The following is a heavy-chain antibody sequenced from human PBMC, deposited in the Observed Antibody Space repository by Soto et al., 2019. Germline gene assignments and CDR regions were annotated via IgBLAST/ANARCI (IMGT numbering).Heavy chain of an antibody. CDR1: GDTFSRYA. CDR3: ARDYYGSGSYSGYYYGMDV. Sequence: ASVKVSCKASGDTFSRYALHWVRQAPGQRLEWMGWINGGNGDTAYSQKLQGRVTITRDTSATTAYMELSSLRSEDTAVYYCARDYYGSGSYSGYYYGMDVWGQGTTVTVSS. J-gene: IGHJ6*02. V-gene: IGHV1-3*01. D-gene: IGHD3-10*01. CDR2: INGGNGDT.